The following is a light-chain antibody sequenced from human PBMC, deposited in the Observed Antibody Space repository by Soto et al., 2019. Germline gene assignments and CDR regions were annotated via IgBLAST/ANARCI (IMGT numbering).Light chain of an antibody. CDR3: QHYGTSRT. J-gene: IGKJ1*01. Sequence: EVVLTQSPGTLSLSPGERATLSCRATQSVASGYFARYQQKPGQAPRLLIYGASTRATGIPDRFSGSGSGTDFTLTISRLEPEDSAVYFCQHYGTSRTFGQGTKVEIK. V-gene: IGKV3-20*01. CDR1: QSVASGY. CDR2: GAS.